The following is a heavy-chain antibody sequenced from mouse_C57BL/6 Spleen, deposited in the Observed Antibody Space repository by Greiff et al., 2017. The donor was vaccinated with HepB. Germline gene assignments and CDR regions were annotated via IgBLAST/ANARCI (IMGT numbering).Heavy chain of an antibody. V-gene: IGHV5-4*03. J-gene: IGHJ4*01. Sequence: EVKLVESGGGLVKPGGSLKLSCAASGFTFSSYAMSWVRQTPEKRLEWVATISDGGSYTYYPDNVKGRFTISRDNAKNNPYLQMSHLKSEDTAMYYCARAYYSNYYAMEYWGQGTSVTVSS. CDR1: GFTFSSYA. CDR3: ARAYYSNYYAMEY. CDR2: ISDGGSYT. D-gene: IGHD2-5*01.